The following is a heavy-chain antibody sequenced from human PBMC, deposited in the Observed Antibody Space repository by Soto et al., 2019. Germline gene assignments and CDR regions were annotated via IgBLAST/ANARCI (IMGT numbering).Heavy chain of an antibody. V-gene: IGHV3-23*01. CDR3: AYSSTPFDY. CDR2: ISGSGGST. J-gene: IGHJ4*02. D-gene: IGHD6-13*01. Sequence: EVQLLESGGGLVQPGGSLRLSCADSGFTFSSYAMSWVRQAPGKGLEWVSAISGSGGSTYYADSVKGRFTISRDNSKNTLYLQMNCRRAEDAAVYYCAYSSTPFDYWGQGTLVTVSS. CDR1: GFTFSSYA.